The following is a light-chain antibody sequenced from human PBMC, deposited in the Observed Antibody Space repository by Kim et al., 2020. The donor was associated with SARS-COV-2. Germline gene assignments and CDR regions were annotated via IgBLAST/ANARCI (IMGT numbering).Light chain of an antibody. V-gene: IGKV3-20*01. CDR1: QSVSNY. CDR2: GAS. Sequence: EIVLTQSPGTLSLSPGERATLSCRASQSVSNYLAWYQQKPGQAPWLLIYGASSRATGTPDRFSGSGSGTDFTLTISRLEPDDSAVYYCQQYVTSPRGYSFGQGTKLEI. J-gene: IGKJ2*03. CDR3: QQYVTSPRGYS.